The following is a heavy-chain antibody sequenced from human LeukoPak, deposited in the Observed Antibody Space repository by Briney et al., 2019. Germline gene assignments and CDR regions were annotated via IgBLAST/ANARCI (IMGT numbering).Heavy chain of an antibody. V-gene: IGHV5-51*01. Sequence: KNGESLKISCRGSGYTFTNYWIGWVRQMPGKGLEWMGVIYPADSDTRYSPSFQGRVTISADKSISTAYPQWSSLKASDTAMYYCATFRESITMIRGVNFFDPWGQGTLVTVSS. J-gene: IGHJ5*02. CDR3: ATFRESITMIRGVNFFDP. CDR2: IYPADSDT. D-gene: IGHD3-10*01. CDR1: GYTFTNYW.